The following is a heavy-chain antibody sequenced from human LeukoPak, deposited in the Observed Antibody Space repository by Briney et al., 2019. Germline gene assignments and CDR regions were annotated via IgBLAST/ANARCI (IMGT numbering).Heavy chain of an antibody. CDR2: ISNDGAHI. CDR1: GFTFSAYT. Sequence: GGSLRLSCVASGFTFSAYTMHWVRQTPGKGLEWVAVISNDGAHIGYRDPVRGRFTISRDISKNTLYLQMNSLRSEDTAVYYCAKGPYYYDSSGTRYYYYYYGMDVWGQGTTVTVSS. V-gene: IGHV3-30*04. J-gene: IGHJ6*02. CDR3: AKGPYYYDSSGTRYYYYYYGMDV. D-gene: IGHD3-22*01.